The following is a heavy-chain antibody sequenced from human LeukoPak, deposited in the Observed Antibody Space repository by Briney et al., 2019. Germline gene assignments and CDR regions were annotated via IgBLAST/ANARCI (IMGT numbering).Heavy chain of an antibody. Sequence: SETLSLTCTVSGGSISSYYWSWIRQPPGKGLEWIGYIYYSGSTSYNPSLKSRVTISVDTSKNQFSLKLSSVTAADTAVYYCAREGNYDSSLRAFDIWGQGTMVTVSS. J-gene: IGHJ3*02. V-gene: IGHV4-59*01. CDR1: GGSISSYY. CDR3: AREGNYDSSLRAFDI. D-gene: IGHD3-22*01. CDR2: IYYSGST.